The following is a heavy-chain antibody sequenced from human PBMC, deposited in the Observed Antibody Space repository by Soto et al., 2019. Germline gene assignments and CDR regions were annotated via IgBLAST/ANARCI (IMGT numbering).Heavy chain of an antibody. D-gene: IGHD4-17*01. J-gene: IGHJ6*02. CDR1: GFTFSSYG. CDR2: IWYDGSNK. Sequence: VGSLRLSCVASGFTFSSYGMHWVRQAPGKGLEWVAVIWYDGSNKYYADSVKGRFTISRDNSKNTLYLQMNSLGAEDTAVYYCARRYGDNYYYYGMDVWGQGTTVTVSS. CDR3: ARRYGDNYYYYGMDV. V-gene: IGHV3-33*08.